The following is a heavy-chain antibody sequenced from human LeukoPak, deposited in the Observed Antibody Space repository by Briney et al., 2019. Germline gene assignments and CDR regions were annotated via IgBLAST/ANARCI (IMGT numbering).Heavy chain of an antibody. V-gene: IGHV1-18*01. CDR2: ISAYNGNT. J-gene: IGHJ5*02. CDR3: ARDRYCSITKCYNWFDP. CDR1: GYTFTSYG. Sequence: ASVKVSCKASGYTFTSYGISWVRQAPGQGLEWMGWISAYNGNTNYAQKLQGRVTMTTHTSTSTAYMELRSLRSDDTAVYYCARDRYCSITKCYNWFDPWGQGTLVTVSP. D-gene: IGHD2-2*01.